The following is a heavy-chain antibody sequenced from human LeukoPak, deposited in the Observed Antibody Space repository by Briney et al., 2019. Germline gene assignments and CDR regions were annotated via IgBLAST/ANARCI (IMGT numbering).Heavy chain of an antibody. D-gene: IGHD5-18*01. CDR3: AGYSYGQGGI. Sequence: PSETLSLTCTVSGGSISSYYWSWIRQPAGKGLEWIGHMYISGSTNYNPSLKSRVTMSLDTSKNQFSLKLSSVTAADTAVYYCAGYSYGQGGIWGQGTRVTVSS. CDR2: MYISGST. J-gene: IGHJ3*02. CDR1: GGSISSYY. V-gene: IGHV4-4*07.